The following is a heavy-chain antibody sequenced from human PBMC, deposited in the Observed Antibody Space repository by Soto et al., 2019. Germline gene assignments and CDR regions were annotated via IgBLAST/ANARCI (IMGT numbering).Heavy chain of an antibody. CDR1: GFTFSSYG. J-gene: IGHJ4*02. CDR2: IWYDGSNK. CDR3: AREGSSSWYYFDY. Sequence: QVQLVESGGGVVQPGRSLRLSCAASGFTFSSYGMHWVRQAPGKGLEWVAVIWYDGSNKYYADSVKGRFTISRDNSKNTLYLQMNILIAEDSAVYYCAREGSSSWYYFDYWGQGTLVTVSS. D-gene: IGHD6-13*01. V-gene: IGHV3-33*01.